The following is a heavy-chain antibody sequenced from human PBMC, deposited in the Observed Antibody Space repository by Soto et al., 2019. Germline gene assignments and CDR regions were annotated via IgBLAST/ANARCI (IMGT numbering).Heavy chain of an antibody. V-gene: IGHV1-46*01. CDR2: INPSGGST. D-gene: IGHD2-15*01. CDR1: GYTFTTYY. J-gene: IGHJ4*02. Sequence: QVQLVQSGAEVKKPGASVKVSCKASGYTFTTYYMHWVRQAPGQGLEWMGIINPSGGSTSYAQKCQGRVTMXXEXSXTTVYMELSSLRSEDTAVYYCARVYCSGGSCYGIDYWGQGTLVTVSS. CDR3: ARVYCSGGSCYGIDY.